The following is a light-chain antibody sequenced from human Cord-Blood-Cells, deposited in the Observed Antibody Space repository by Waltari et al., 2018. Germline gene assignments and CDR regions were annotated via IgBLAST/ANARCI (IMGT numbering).Light chain of an antibody. J-gene: IGLJ1*01. Sequence: QSVLTQPPSASGTPGQRVTISCSGSSSNIGSNTVNWYQPLPVTAPKPLICCTNQPPSGVPVRFSGSESGTAASLAICGLQSEDEADYYCAAWDDSLDGYVFGTGTKVTVL. CDR1: SSNIGSNT. V-gene: IGLV1-44*01. CDR2: CTN. CDR3: AAWDDSLDGYV.